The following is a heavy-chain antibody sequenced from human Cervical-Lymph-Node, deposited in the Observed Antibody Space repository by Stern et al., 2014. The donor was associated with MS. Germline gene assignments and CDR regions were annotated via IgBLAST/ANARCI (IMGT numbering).Heavy chain of an antibody. D-gene: IGHD3-10*01. Sequence: VQLVQSGAEVKKPGSSVKVSCTASGGTFSIYAINWVRQAPGQGPEWMGGIIPIVGTATYAQKLQGRVTSTSDVSTSTAYMELSILRSEDTAVYYCARDRSHYDTRGGYYFDSWGQGTLVTVSS. J-gene: IGHJ4*02. V-gene: IGHV1-69*01. CDR1: GGTFSIYA. CDR2: IIPIVGTA. CDR3: ARDRSHYDTRGGYYFDS.